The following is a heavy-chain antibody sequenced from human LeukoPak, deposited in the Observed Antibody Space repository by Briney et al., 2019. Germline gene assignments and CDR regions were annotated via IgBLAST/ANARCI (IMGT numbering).Heavy chain of an antibody. D-gene: IGHD1-1*01. CDR3: AREAKREVDY. J-gene: IGHJ4*02. V-gene: IGHV1-69*04. CDR2: IIPILGIA. Sequence: GASVKVSCKASGGTFSSYTISRLRQAPGQGLEWMGRIIPILGIANYAQKFQGRVTITADKSTSTAYMELSSLRSEDTAVYYCAREAKREVDYWGQGTLVTVSS. CDR1: GGTFSSYT.